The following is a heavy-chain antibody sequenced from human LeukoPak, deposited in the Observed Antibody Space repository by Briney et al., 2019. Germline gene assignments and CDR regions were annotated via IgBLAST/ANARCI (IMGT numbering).Heavy chain of an antibody. D-gene: IGHD2-2*02. CDR1: GYTFTSYG. J-gene: IGHJ4*02. Sequence: GASVKVSCKASGYTFTSYGISWVRQAPGQGLEWMGWISAYNGNTNYAQKLQGRVTMTTDTSTSTVYMELRSLRSDDTAVYYCARGLWYCSSTSCYTGYFDYWGQGTLVTVSS. V-gene: IGHV1-18*01. CDR3: ARGLWYCSSTSCYTGYFDY. CDR2: ISAYNGNT.